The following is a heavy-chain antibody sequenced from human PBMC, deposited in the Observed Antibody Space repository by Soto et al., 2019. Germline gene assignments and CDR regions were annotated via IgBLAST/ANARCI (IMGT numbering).Heavy chain of an antibody. CDR2: ISGSGGST. D-gene: IGHD6-13*01. CDR1: GFPFSSYA. J-gene: IGHJ4*02. Sequence: GGSLRLGCAASGFPFSSYAMSRVRQAPGKGLEWVSAISGSGGSTYLADSVKGRLSISRDNSKNTVSLLMNSLRAEDTAVYFCARGSSGYISSWYYFDYWGRGTLVTVSS. V-gene: IGHV3-23*01. CDR3: ARGSSGYISSWYYFDY.